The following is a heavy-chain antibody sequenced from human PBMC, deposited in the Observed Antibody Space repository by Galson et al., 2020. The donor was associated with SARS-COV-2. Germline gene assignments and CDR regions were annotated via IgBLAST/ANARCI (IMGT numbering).Heavy chain of an antibody. J-gene: IGHJ4*02. V-gene: IGHV4-34*01. Sequence: SETLSLTCAVYGGSFSGYYWSWIRQPPGKGLEWIGEINHSGSTNYNPSLKSRVTISVDTSKNQFSLKLSSVTAADTAVYYCARRRPRGNPPHDWSLDYWGQGTLVTVSS. CDR2: INHSGST. CDR1: GGSFSGYY. D-gene: IGHD3-9*01. CDR3: ARRRPRGNPPHDWSLDY.